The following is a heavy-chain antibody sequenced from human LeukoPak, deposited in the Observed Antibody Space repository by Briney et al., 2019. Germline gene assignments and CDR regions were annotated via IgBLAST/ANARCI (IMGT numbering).Heavy chain of an antibody. CDR3: VRDSDDYYWALDF. D-gene: IGHD3-10*01. V-gene: IGHV6-1*01. CDR2: TYYRSRWGN. Sequence: SQTLSLTCGISGDSVSNSIATWNWVRQSPSRGLEWLVRTYYRSRWGNDYAISVKGRITINPDTSRNQFSLQLNSVTPEDTAVYYCVRDSDDYYWALDFWGQGTPVTVSS. J-gene: IGHJ4*02. CDR1: GDSVSNSIAT.